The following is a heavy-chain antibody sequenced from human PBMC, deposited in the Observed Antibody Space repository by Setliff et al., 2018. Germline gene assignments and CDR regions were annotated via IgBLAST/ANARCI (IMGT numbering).Heavy chain of an antibody. Sequence: ASVKVSCKASGDTSTTYAIHWVRQAPGQGLEWMGWTSAYNGNTNYAQKLQGRVTMTTDTSTSTAYMELRSLRSDDTAVYYCARDRREAFDIWGQGTVVTVSS. CDR3: ARDRREAFDI. V-gene: IGHV1-18*01. CDR2: TSAYNGNT. J-gene: IGHJ3*02. CDR1: GDTSTTYA.